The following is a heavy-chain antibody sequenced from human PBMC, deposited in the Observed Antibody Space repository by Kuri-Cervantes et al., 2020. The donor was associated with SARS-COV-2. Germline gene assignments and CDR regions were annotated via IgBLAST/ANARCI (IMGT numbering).Heavy chain of an antibody. CDR2: IDSSSYYI. CDR3: AREEGGELGEAFDY. J-gene: IGHJ4*02. Sequence: SCAASGFTFSGYSMNWIRQAPGKGLEWVASIDSSSYYIYHADSVKGRLTISRDNAKTSVYLQMNSLKVEDTAVYYCAREEGGELGEAFDYWGQGALVTVSS. D-gene: IGHD7-27*01. V-gene: IGHV3-21*01. CDR1: GFTFSGYS.